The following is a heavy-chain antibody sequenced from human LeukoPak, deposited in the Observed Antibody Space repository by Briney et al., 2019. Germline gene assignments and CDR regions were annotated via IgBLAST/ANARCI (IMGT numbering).Heavy chain of an antibody. V-gene: IGHV3-74*01. D-gene: IGHD1-26*01. Sequence: GGSLRLACAASGFTFSSYWMHWVRQAPGKGLVWVSRINSDGSTTNYADSVKGRFTISRDNAKNTLYLQMNSLRAEDTAVYYCARRSSGSPPYYFDYWGQGTLVTVSS. J-gene: IGHJ4*02. CDR2: INSDGSTT. CDR3: ARRSSGSPPYYFDY. CDR1: GFTFSSYW.